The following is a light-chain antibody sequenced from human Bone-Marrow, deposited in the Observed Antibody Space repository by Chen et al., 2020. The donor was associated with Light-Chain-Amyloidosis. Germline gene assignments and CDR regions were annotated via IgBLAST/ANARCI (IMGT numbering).Light chain of an antibody. CDR1: QSLLHSNGNTY. V-gene: IGKV2-28*01. Sequence: DIVMTQSPLSLPVTPGEPASISCRSSQSLLHSNGNTYLDWFLQKPGQSPQLLISFGSNRASGVPDRFSCSGSGTDFTLKISRVEAEDVGVYYCMQALQGPFTFGPGTKVDIK. CDR3: MQALQGPFT. CDR2: FGS. J-gene: IGKJ3*01.